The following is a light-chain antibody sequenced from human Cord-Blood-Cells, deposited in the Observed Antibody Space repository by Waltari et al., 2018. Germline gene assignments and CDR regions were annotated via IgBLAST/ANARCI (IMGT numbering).Light chain of an antibody. CDR2: AAS. J-gene: IGKJ2*01. V-gene: IGKV1-27*01. CDR1: QGISNY. Sequence: DIQMTQSPSSLYAYVGARVTITCRASQGISNYLAWYQQKPGKVPKLLIYAASTLQSGVPSRFSGSGSGTDFTLTISSLQPEDVATYYCQKYNSAPYTFGQGTKLEIK. CDR3: QKYNSAPYT.